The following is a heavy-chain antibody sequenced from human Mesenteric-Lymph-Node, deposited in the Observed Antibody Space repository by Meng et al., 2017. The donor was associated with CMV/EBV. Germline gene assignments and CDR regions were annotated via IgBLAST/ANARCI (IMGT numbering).Heavy chain of an antibody. CDR3: ARHQRWLKSEGGFNY. D-gene: IGHD4-23*01. CDR2: INHSGST. J-gene: IGHJ4*02. CDR1: GGSFSGYY. V-gene: IGHV4-34*01. Sequence: VQLVQWGAGLLKPSETQSLTCAVYGGSFSGYYWSWIRQPPGKGLEWIGEINHSGSTNYNPSLKSRVTISVDTSKNQFSLKLSSVTAADTAVYYCARHQRWLKSEGGFNYWGQGTLVTVSS.